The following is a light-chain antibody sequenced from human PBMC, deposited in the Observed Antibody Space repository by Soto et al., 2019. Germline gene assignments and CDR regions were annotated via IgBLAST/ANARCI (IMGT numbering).Light chain of an antibody. CDR1: QSVSSK. J-gene: IGKJ5*01. CDR2: DAS. CDR3: QQRSNWPSIT. V-gene: IGKV3-11*01. Sequence: EILMTQSPATLSVSPGEGATLSCRASQSVSSKLAWYQQKPGQAPRLLIYDASTRATGIPARFSGSGSGTDFTLTISSLEFEDVGVYHCQQRSNWPSITFGQGTRLEI.